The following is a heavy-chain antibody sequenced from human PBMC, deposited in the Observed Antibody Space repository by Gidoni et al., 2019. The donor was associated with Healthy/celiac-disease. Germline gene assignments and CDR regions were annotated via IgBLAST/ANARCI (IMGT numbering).Heavy chain of an antibody. CDR1: GFTFSSYA. J-gene: IGHJ4*02. CDR3: ASAKGIAAAGTDY. CDR2: ISYDGSNK. V-gene: IGHV3-30-3*01. Sequence: QVQLVESGGGVVQPGRSLRLSCAASGFTFSSYAMHWVRPAPGKGLEWVAGISYDGSNKYYADSVKGRFTISRDNSKNTLYLQMNSLRAEDTAVYYCASAKGIAAAGTDYWGQGTLVTVSS. D-gene: IGHD6-13*01.